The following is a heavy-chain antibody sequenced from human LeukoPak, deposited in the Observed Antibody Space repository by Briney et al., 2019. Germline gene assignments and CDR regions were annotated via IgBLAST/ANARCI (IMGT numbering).Heavy chain of an antibody. Sequence: ASVKVSCKASGYTFTSYAMNWVRQAPGQGLEWMGWINTNTGNPTYAQGFTGRFVFSLDTSVSTAYLQISSLKAEDTAVYYCARAPSSGWYDHYYYMDVWGKGTTVTVSS. CDR2: INTNTGNP. D-gene: IGHD6-19*01. J-gene: IGHJ6*03. CDR1: GYTFTSYA. CDR3: ARAPSSGWYDHYYYMDV. V-gene: IGHV7-4-1*02.